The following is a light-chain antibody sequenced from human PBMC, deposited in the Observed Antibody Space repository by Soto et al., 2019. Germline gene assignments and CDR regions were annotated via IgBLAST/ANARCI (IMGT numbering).Light chain of an antibody. J-gene: IGLJ3*02. Sequence: QSVLTQPPSASGTPGQKFTISCSGSSSNIGSNTINWYQQLPGTAPKLLIYSNNQRPSGVPDRFSGSKSGTSASLAISGLQSEDEADYYCASWDDSLKGWVFGGRTKLTVL. CDR2: SNN. V-gene: IGLV1-44*01. CDR3: ASWDDSLKGWV. CDR1: SSNIGSNT.